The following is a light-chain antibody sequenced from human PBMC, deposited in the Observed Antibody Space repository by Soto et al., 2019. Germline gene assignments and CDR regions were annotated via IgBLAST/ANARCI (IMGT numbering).Light chain of an antibody. Sequence: QSALTQPASMSGSPGQSITISCTGTSSDVGGYNYVSWYQQHPGKAPKLMIYDVSSRPSGVSNRFSGAKSGNTASLTISGLQTEDEADYYCSSYTSSSTPYVFGTGTKLTVL. CDR2: DVS. J-gene: IGLJ1*01. CDR3: SSYTSSSTPYV. CDR1: SSDVGGYNY. V-gene: IGLV2-14*01.